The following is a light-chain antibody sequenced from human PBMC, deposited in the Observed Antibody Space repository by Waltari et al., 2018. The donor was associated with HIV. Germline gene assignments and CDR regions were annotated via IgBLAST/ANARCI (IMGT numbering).Light chain of an antibody. CDR1: DSTLGSNHA. CDR2: GNK. Sequence: QSVLTHPPPVSAAPGQRVTISPTGSDSTLGSNHAVHWYQQLPGGAPTLLIFGNKNQPSGVPDRFSGSKSGTSASLAITGLQPEDEADYYCQSYDSSLSEEIFGGGTKVTVL. J-gene: IGLJ2*01. V-gene: IGLV1-40*01. CDR3: QSYDSSLSEEI.